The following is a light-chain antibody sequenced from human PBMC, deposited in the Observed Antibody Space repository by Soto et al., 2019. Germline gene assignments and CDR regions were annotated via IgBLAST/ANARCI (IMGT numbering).Light chain of an antibody. J-gene: IGKJ1*01. V-gene: IGKV3-15*01. CDR1: QSVSRK. Sequence: EIVMTQSPATLSVSPGERATLSCRASQSVSRKLACYQQTRGQAPRLLMYGASTRATCVPARFSGSGSGTEFTLTISNLQSEDFAVYHCQQYDKWPRTFGQGTKVHIK. CDR2: GAS. CDR3: QQYDKWPRT.